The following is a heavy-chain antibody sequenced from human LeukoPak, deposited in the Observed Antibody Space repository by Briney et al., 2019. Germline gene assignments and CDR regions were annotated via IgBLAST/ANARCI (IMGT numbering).Heavy chain of an antibody. D-gene: IGHD6-6*01. CDR3: ARGGLSSIAARFYYYMDV. V-gene: IGHV3-11*04. J-gene: IGHJ6*03. Sequence: GGSLRLSCAASGFTFSDYYMSWIRQAPGKGLEWVSYISSSGSTIYYADSVKGRFTISRDNAKNSLYLQMNSLRAEDTAVCYCARGGLSSIAARFYYYMDVWGKGTTVTVSS. CDR2: ISSSGSTI. CDR1: GFTFSDYY.